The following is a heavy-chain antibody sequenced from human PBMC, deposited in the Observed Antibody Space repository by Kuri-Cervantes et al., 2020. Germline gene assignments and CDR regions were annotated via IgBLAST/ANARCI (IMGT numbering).Heavy chain of an antibody. J-gene: IGHJ3*02. Sequence: SETLSLTCTVSGGSISSGGYYWSWIRQHTGKGLEWIGYIYYSGSTYYNPSLKSRVTISVDTSKNQFSLKLSSVTAADTAVYYCAAGAVYYDSSGYPNDHDAFDIWGQGTMVTVSS. CDR3: AAGAVYYDSSGYPNDHDAFDI. CDR2: IYYSGST. CDR1: GGSISSGGYY. V-gene: IGHV4-31*03. D-gene: IGHD3-22*01.